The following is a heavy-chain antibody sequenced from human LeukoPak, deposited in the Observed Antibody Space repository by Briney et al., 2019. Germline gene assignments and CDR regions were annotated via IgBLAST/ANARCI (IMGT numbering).Heavy chain of an antibody. CDR3: ARVDSASDAFDI. CDR2: IYYSGST. V-gene: IGHV4-59*01. J-gene: IGHJ3*02. Sequence: SETLSLTCTVSGGSINSYYWSWLRQPPGKGLEWIGYIYYSGSTNYNPSLKSRVTISVDTSKNQFSLKLSSVTAADTAVYYCARVDSASDAFDIWGQGTMVTVSS. D-gene: IGHD5-18*01. CDR1: GGSINSYY.